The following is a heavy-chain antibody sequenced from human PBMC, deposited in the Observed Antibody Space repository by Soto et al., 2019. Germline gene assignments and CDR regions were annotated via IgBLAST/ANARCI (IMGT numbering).Heavy chain of an antibody. CDR1: GFTFSSFG. CDR3: ARDLLEDPADYYDTKTDGFDI. D-gene: IGHD3-22*01. CDR2: IWYTGSYK. J-gene: IGHJ3*02. V-gene: IGHV3-33*01. Sequence: PGGSLRLSCAASGFTFSSFGVHWVRQAPGKGLEWAAFIWYTGSYKYYADSVKGRFTISRDNSKNTVSLQMNSLRAEDTAVYYCARDLLEDPADYYDTKTDGFDIWGQGTMATVSS.